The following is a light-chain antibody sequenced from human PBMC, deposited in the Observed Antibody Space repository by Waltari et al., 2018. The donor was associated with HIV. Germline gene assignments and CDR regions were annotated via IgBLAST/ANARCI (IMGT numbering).Light chain of an antibody. CDR1: SSDVGFYNS. V-gene: IGLV2-14*01. CDR2: EVS. CDR3: ASYTSSSTLE. J-gene: IGLJ3*02. Sequence: QSALTQPASVSGSPGQSITISCPGTSSDVGFYNSVPWYQQHPVKAPKPMIYEVSDRPSGVSNRFSGSKSGNTASLTISGLQAEDEADYFCASYTSSSTLEFGGGTKLTVL.